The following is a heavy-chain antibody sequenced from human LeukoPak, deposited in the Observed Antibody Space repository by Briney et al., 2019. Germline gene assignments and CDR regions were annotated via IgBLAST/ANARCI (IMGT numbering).Heavy chain of an antibody. Sequence: WASVKVSCKASGYTFTSYDINWVRQAPGQGLEWMGWINPNSGGTNYAQKFQGRVTMTRNTSISTAYMELSSLRSEDTAVYYCARGYDILTGPDYWGQGTLVTVSS. J-gene: IGHJ4*02. CDR3: ARGYDILTGPDY. V-gene: IGHV1-8*02. CDR2: INPNSGGT. D-gene: IGHD3-9*01. CDR1: GYTFTSYD.